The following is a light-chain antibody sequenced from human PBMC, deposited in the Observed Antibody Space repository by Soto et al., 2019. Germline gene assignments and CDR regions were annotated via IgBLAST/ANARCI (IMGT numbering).Light chain of an antibody. Sequence: EIVLTQSPGTLSLSPGERATLSCRASQSVSSSYLAWYQQKPGQAPRLVIYGASNRATGIPDRFSGSGSGTDFTLTISRLEPEDFAVYYCQQYGSSPRTFGQGPKVEIK. J-gene: IGKJ1*01. V-gene: IGKV3-20*01. CDR1: QSVSSSY. CDR2: GAS. CDR3: QQYGSSPRT.